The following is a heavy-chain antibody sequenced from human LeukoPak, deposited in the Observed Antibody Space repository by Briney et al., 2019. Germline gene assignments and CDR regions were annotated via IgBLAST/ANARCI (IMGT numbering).Heavy chain of an antibody. Sequence: ASVKVSCKASGYTFTGYYMRWVRQPPRPGLEWMGWINPNSGGTNYAQKFQGRVTMTRDTSISTAYMELRRLRSDDTAVYYCARGGYGFDYWGQGTLVTVSS. CDR2: INPNSGGT. CDR3: ARGGYGFDY. CDR1: GYTFTGYY. V-gene: IGHV1-2*02. J-gene: IGHJ4*02. D-gene: IGHD5-12*01.